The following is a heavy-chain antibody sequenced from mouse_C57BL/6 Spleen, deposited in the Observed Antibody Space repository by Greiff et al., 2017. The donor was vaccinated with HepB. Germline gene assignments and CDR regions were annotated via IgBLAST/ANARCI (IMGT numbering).Heavy chain of an antibody. CDR3: AGEDYDVGFAY. CDR1: GFTFSSYA. CDR2: ISDGGSYT. J-gene: IGHJ3*01. D-gene: IGHD2-4*01. V-gene: IGHV5-4*01. Sequence: DVQLQESGGGLVKPGGSLKLSCAASGFTFSSYAMSWVRQTPEKRLEWVATISDGGSYTYYPDNVKGRFTISRDNAKNNLYLQMSHLKSEDTAMYYCAGEDYDVGFAYWGQGTLVTVSA.